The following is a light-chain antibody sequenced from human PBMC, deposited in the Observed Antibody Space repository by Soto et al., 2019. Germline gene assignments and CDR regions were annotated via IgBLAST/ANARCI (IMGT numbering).Light chain of an antibody. Sequence: EIVLTQSPPTLSLSPLERGALXCRASQSVSSYLAWYQQKPGQAPRLLIYGASSRATGIPDRFSGSGSGTDFTLTISSLEPEDFAVYYCQQRSNWPITFGQGTRLEIK. V-gene: IGKV3-11*01. CDR2: GAS. J-gene: IGKJ5*01. CDR3: QQRSNWPIT. CDR1: QSVSSY.